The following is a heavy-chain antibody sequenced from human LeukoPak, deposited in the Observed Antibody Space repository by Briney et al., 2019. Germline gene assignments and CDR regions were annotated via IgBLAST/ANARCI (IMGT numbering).Heavy chain of an antibody. V-gene: IGHV3-30*02. Sequence: GGSLRLSCAASGFTFSSYGMHWVRQAPGKGLEWVAFIRYDGSNKYYADSVKGRFTISRDNSKNTLYLQMNSLRAEDTAVYYCARSAYSSSWYGLSYYYYYMDVWGKGTTVTISS. D-gene: IGHD6-13*01. CDR1: GFTFSSYG. CDR2: IRYDGSNK. J-gene: IGHJ6*03. CDR3: ARSAYSSSWYGLSYYYYYMDV.